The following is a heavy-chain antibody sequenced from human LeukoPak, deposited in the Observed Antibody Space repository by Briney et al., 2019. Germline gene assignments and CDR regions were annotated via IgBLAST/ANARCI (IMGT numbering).Heavy chain of an antibody. CDR2: ISGSGGST. Sequence: GGSLRLSCAASGFTFSSYAMSWVRQALGKGLEWVSAISGSGGSTYYADSVKGRFTISRDNSKNTLYLQMNSLRAEDTAVYYCAKDMGSSVDAFDIWGQGTMATVSS. CDR1: GFTFSSYA. CDR3: AKDMGSSVDAFDI. J-gene: IGHJ3*02. V-gene: IGHV3-23*01. D-gene: IGHD3-10*01.